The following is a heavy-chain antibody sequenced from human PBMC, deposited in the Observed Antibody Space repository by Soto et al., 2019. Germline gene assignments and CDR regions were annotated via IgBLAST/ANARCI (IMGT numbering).Heavy chain of an antibody. CDR2: IYYSGST. Sequence: QVQLQESGPGLVKPSQTLSLTCTVSGGSISSGGYYWSWIRQHPGKGLEWIGYIYYSGSTYYNPSLKSRGTISVGTSKNKFCLELSAVVAADTAVYYCASSSNSRGMAVWGQGTTVTVSS. D-gene: IGHD2-2*01. V-gene: IGHV4-31*03. CDR3: ASSSNSRGMAV. J-gene: IGHJ6*02. CDR1: GGSISSGGYY.